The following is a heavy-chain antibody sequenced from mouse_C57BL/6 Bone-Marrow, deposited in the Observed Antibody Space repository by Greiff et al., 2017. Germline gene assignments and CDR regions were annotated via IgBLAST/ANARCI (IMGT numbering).Heavy chain of an antibody. CDR3: ARGGYYGSSYGWYFDV. Sequence: EVQLQQSGPVLVKPGASVKMSCKASGYTFTDYYMNWVKQSPGKSLEWIGVIHPYNGGTSYNQKFKGKATLTVDKSSSTAYMELNSLTSEDSAVYYCARGGYYGSSYGWYFDVWGTGTTVTVSS. CDR2: IHPYNGGT. D-gene: IGHD1-1*01. J-gene: IGHJ1*03. V-gene: IGHV1-19*01. CDR1: GYTFTDYY.